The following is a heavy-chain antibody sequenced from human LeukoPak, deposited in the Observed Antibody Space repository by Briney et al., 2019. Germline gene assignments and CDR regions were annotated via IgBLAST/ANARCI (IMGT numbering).Heavy chain of an antibody. CDR3: ARPSLSTERWERGVDY. CDR2: IHPGDSDT. V-gene: IGHV5-51*01. D-gene: IGHD1-26*01. CDR1: GYSFTSYW. Sequence: GESLKISCQGSGYSFTSYWIGWVRQMPGKGLEWMGIIHPGDSDTRYSPSFQGQVTISADKSISTAYLQWSSLKASDTAMYFCARPSLSTERWERGVDYWGQGTLVTVSS. J-gene: IGHJ4*02.